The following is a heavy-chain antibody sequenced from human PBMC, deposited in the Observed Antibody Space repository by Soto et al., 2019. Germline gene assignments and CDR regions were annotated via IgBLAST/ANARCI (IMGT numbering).Heavy chain of an antibody. Sequence: GGSLRLSCAASGFTFSNYNMNWVRQSPGKGLEWVSSITDNSRYRYYADSVKGRFTISRDNAKNSLYLQMNSLRAEDTAVYYCARDRQLVQDWFDPWGQGSLVTVSS. CDR1: GFTFSNYN. V-gene: IGHV3-21*01. CDR2: ITDNSRYR. J-gene: IGHJ5*02. CDR3: ARDRQLVQDWFDP. D-gene: IGHD6-13*01.